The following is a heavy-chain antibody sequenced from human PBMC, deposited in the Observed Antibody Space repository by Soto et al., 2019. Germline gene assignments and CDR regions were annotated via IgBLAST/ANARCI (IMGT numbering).Heavy chain of an antibody. Sequence: GASVKFSCKFSGYTLTELSMHWVRQAPGKGLEWMGGFYPEDGETIYAQKFQGRVTMTEDTSTDTAYMELSSLRSEDTAVYYCATVDSSGWYEIDYWGQGTLVTVSS. D-gene: IGHD6-19*01. J-gene: IGHJ4*02. CDR1: GYTLTELS. CDR3: ATVDSSGWYEIDY. CDR2: FYPEDGET. V-gene: IGHV1-24*01.